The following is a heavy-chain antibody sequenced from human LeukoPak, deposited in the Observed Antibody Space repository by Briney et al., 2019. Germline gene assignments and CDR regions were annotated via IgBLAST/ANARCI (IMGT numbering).Heavy chain of an antibody. Sequence: SETLSLTCTVSGDSISTSNSYWGWIRQPPGKGLEWIGSIYYSGSSFDNPALKSRVTISVDTSKNQFSLQLNSVTPEDTALYYCARAYNWNYYFDYWGQGTLVTVSS. J-gene: IGHJ4*02. CDR3: ARAYNWNYYFDY. CDR2: IYYSGSS. V-gene: IGHV4-39*01. CDR1: GDSISTSNSY. D-gene: IGHD1-7*01.